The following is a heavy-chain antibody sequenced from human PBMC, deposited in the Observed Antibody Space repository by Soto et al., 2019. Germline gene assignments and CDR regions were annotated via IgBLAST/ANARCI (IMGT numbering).Heavy chain of an antibody. J-gene: IGHJ4*02. Sequence: SEPLSVTRNVSGGYLGKYYWSWIRQQALPGLEWIGLISTSGKIESTPYIKSRLTMSVDRSKNQLYLKLTSVNAADTAVYYCARHKYEWWSADPMVLDYWRRGTLVTGTS. D-gene: IGHD2-15*01. CDR3: ARHKYEWWSADPMVLDY. V-gene: IGHV4-4*07. CDR1: GGYLGKYY. CDR2: ISTSGKI.